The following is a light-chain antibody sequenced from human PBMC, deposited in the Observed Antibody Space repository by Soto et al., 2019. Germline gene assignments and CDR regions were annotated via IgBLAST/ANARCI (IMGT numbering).Light chain of an antibody. V-gene: IGLV2-14*01. CDR1: GSDVGGYKY. CDR2: EVS. J-gene: IGLJ3*02. Sequence: SALTQPASVSGSPGQSITISCTGTGSDVGGYKYVSWYQQHPGKAPKLMIYEVSNRPSGVSNRFSGSKSGNTASLTISGLQAEDDADYYCSSYTSSSSLKWVFGGGTKLTVL. CDR3: SSYTSSSSLKWV.